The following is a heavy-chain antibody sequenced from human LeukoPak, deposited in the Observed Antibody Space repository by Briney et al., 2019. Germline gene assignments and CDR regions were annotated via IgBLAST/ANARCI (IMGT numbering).Heavy chain of an antibody. CDR2: INSDGSST. D-gene: IGHD3-3*01. J-gene: IGHJ4*02. CDR3: ARGGGYYDFWSGYSAQVDY. CDR1: GFTFSSYW. V-gene: IGHV3-74*01. Sequence: GGSLRLSCAASGFTFSSYWMHWVRQAPGKGLVWVSRINSDGSSTSYADSVKGRFTISRDNAKNTLYLQMNSLRAEDTAVYYCARGGGYYDFWSGYSAQVDYWGQGTLVTVSS.